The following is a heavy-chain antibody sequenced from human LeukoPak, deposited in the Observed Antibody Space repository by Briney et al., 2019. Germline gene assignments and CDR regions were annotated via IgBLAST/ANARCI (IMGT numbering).Heavy chain of an antibody. CDR1: GGSISSYY. Sequence: SETLSLTCTVSGGSISSYYWSWIRQPPGKGLEWIGYIYYSGSTNYSPSLKSRVTISVDTSKNQFSLKLSSVTAADTAVYYCARDSRSGVDWFDPWGQGTLVTVSS. CDR2: IYYSGST. V-gene: IGHV4-59*01. CDR3: ARDSRSGVDWFDP. J-gene: IGHJ5*02. D-gene: IGHD3-10*01.